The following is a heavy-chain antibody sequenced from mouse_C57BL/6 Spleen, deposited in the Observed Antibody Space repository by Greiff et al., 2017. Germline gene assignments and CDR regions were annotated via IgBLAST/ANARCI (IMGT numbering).Heavy chain of an antibody. CDR2: ISYDGSN. D-gene: IGHD1-1*01. CDR1: GYSITSGYY. J-gene: IGHJ2*01. Sequence: ESGPGLVKPSQSLSLTCSVTGYSITSGYYWNWIRQFPGNKLEWMGYISYDGSNNYNPSLKNRISITRDTSKNQFFLKLNSVTTEDTATYYCARVEDYYGSSYPDYWGQGTTLTVSS. V-gene: IGHV3-6*01. CDR3: ARVEDYYGSSYPDY.